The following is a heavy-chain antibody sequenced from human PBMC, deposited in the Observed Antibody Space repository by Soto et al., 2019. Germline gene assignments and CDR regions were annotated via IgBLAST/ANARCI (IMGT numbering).Heavy chain of an antibody. D-gene: IGHD6-6*01. J-gene: IGHJ6*02. CDR2: IKSKTDGGTT. Sequence: EVQLVESGGGLVKPGGSLRLSCAASGFTFSNAWMNWVRQAPGKGLEWVGRIKSKTDGGTTDYAAPGKGRFTISRDDSKNTLYLQMNSLKTEDTAVYYCTTKIAARNYYYYGMDVWGQGTTVTVSS. V-gene: IGHV3-15*07. CDR1: GFTFSNAW. CDR3: TTKIAARNYYYYGMDV.